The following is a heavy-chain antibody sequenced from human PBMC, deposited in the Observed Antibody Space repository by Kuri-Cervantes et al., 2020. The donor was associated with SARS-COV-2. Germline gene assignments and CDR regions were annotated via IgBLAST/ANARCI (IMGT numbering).Heavy chain of an antibody. CDR1: GFSLSRYT. D-gene: IGHD5-12*01. CDR2: ITRSSVYI. J-gene: IGHJ4*02. Sequence: GGSLRLSCAASGFSLSRYTMNWVRQAPGKGLEWVSSITRSSVYISYADSLKGRFTISRDNAKNSLYLQMNSLRAEDTAVYYCARSPGDGGYDPFDYWGQGTLVTVSS. V-gene: IGHV3-21*01. CDR3: ARSPGDGGYDPFDY.